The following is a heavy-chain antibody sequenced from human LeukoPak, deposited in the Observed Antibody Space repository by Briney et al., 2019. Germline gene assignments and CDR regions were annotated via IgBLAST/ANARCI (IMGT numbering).Heavy chain of an antibody. D-gene: IGHD7-27*01. CDR1: GFTFSTSG. CDR3: VRDYNWGTDY. J-gene: IGHJ4*02. V-gene: IGHV3-30*02. CDR2: TRNDGGNK. Sequence: PGGSLRLSCAASGFTFSTSGMHWVRQAPGKGLEWVAYTRNDGGNKYYADSVKGRFTLSRDNSKNTVDLQMNSLRAEDTALYHCVRDYNWGTDYWGQGTLVTVSS.